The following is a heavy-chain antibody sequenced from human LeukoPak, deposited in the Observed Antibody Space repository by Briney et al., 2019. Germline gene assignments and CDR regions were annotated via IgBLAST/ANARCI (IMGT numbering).Heavy chain of an antibody. CDR2: INPNSGGT. V-gene: IGHV1-2*02. J-gene: IGHJ4*02. Sequence: ASVKVSCKASGYTFTGYYMHWVRQAPGQGLEWMGWINPNSGGTNYAQKFQGRVTMTRDTSTSTAYMELSRLRSDDTAVYYCARVSKMVRGVNDYWGQGTLVTVSS. D-gene: IGHD3-10*01. CDR3: ARVSKMVRGVNDY. CDR1: GYTFTGYY.